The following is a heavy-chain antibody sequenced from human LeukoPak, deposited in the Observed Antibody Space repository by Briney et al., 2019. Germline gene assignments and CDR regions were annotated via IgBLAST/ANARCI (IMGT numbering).Heavy chain of an antibody. J-gene: IGHJ6*02. D-gene: IGHD3-3*01. CDR1: GFTFSSYA. Sequence: GGSLRLSCAASGFTFSSYAMSWVRQAPGKGLEWVSAISGSGGSTYYADSVKGRFTISRDNSKNTLYLQMNSLRAEDTAVYYCAKRTYYDFWSGDWEHYYYGMDVWGQGTTVTVSS. V-gene: IGHV3-23*01. CDR2: ISGSGGST. CDR3: AKRTYYDFWSGDWEHYYYGMDV.